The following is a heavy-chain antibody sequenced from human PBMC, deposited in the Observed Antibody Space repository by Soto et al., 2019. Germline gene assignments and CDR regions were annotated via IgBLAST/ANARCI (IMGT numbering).Heavy chain of an antibody. CDR3: ARVSGSYYYAMDV. V-gene: IGHV4-4*02. J-gene: IGHJ6*02. CDR2: IYHSGST. D-gene: IGHD1-26*01. CDR1: GGSISSSYW. Sequence: QVQLQESGPGLVKHSGTLSLTYAVSGGSISSSYWWSWVRQPPGKGLEWIGEIYHSGSTNYNPSLKSRVTISVDKSKNQFSLKLSSVTAADTAVYYCARVSGSYYYAMDVWGHGTTVTVSS.